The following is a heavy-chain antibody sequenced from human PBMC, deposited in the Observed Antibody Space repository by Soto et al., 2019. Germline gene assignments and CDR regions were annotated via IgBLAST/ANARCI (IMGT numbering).Heavy chain of an antibody. Sequence: EVQLVESGGGLVQPGRSLRLSCAASGFTFDDYAMHWVRQAPGKGLEWVSGISWNSGSIGYADSVKGRFTISRDNAKNSLYLQMNSLRAEDTALYYRAKDTGFSIAAPVYWGQGTLVTVSS. V-gene: IGHV3-9*01. J-gene: IGHJ4*02. D-gene: IGHD6-6*01. CDR2: ISWNSGSI. CDR1: GFTFDDYA. CDR3: AKDTGFSIAAPVY.